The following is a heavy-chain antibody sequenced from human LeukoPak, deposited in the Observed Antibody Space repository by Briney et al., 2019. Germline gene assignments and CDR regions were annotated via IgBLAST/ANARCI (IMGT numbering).Heavy chain of an antibody. Sequence: PGGSLRLSCAASGFTFRRYWMHWVRQVPGKGLVWVSRINSDGSITSYADSVKGRFTISRDNAKNTLYLQMNSLRAEDTAVYYCARDLNTGSSGMDVWGQGTTVTVSS. CDR2: INSDGSIT. D-gene: IGHD3-10*01. CDR1: GFTFRRYW. CDR3: ARDLNTGSSGMDV. V-gene: IGHV3-74*01. J-gene: IGHJ6*02.